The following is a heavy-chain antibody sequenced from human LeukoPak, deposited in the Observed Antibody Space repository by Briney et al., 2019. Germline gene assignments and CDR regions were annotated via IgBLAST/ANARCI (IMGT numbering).Heavy chain of an antibody. Sequence: SETLSLTCTVSGGSISSYYWSWIRQPPGKGLEWLGYIYNSRDTNYNPSLKSRVTFSVDTSKNQFSLKLSSVAAAVTAVYYCARKGPIAATGPDYWGQGTLVTVSS. CDR1: GGSISSYY. CDR2: IYNSRDT. V-gene: IGHV4-59*01. CDR3: ARKGPIAATGPDY. J-gene: IGHJ4*02. D-gene: IGHD6-13*01.